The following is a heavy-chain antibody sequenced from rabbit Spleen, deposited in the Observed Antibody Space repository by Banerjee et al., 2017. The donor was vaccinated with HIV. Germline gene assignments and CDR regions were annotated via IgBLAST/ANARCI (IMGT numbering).Heavy chain of an antibody. J-gene: IGHJ4*01. D-gene: IGHD1-1*01. CDR3: ASGYSDVYFSL. V-gene: IGHV1S40*01. Sequence: QSLEESGGGLVQPEGSLTLTCTPSGFSFSSTYYMCWVRQAPGKGLEWIACIDGGSGGGTYYANWAKGRVTISRISSTTVTLQMTSLTAADTATYFCASGYSDVYFSLWGQGTLVTVS. CDR2: IDGGSGGGT. CDR1: GFSFSSTYY.